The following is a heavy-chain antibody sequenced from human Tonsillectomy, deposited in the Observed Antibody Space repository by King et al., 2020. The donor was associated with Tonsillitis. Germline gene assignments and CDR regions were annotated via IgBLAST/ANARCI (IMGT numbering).Heavy chain of an antibody. CDR2: ISWNSGCI. J-gene: IGHJ3*02. CDR3: AKDWGYRIEDAFDI. Sequence: EVQLVESGGGLVQPGRSLRLSCAASGFTFDDYAMHWVRQAPGKGLEWVAGISWNSGCIGYADSVKGRFTISRDNAKNSLYLQMSSLRAEDTALYYCAKDWGYRIEDAFDIWGQGTMVTVSS. CDR1: GFTFDDYA. V-gene: IGHV3-9*01. D-gene: IGHD5-18*01.